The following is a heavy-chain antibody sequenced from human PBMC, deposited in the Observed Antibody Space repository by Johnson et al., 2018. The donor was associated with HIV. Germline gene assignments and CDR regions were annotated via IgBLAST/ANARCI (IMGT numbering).Heavy chain of an antibody. V-gene: IGHV3-33*01. D-gene: IGHD6-13*01. CDR1: GFTFSSYG. CDR2: IWYDGSNK. Sequence: QMQLVESGGGVVQPGRSLRLSCAASGFTFSSYGMHWVRQAPGKGLEWVAVIWYDGSNKYYADSVKGRFTISRDNSKNTLYLQMNSLRAEDTAVYYCARDGLAARVGGAFDIWGQGTMVTVSS. J-gene: IGHJ3*02. CDR3: ARDGLAARVGGAFDI.